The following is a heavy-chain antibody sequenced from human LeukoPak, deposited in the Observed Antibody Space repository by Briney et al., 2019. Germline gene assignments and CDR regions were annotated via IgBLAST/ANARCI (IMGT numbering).Heavy chain of an antibody. D-gene: IGHD3-22*01. J-gene: IGHJ4*02. Sequence: SQTLSLTCAISGDSVSSNSAAWNWIRQSPSRGLEWLGRTYYRSKWYNDYVVSVKSRITINPDTSKNQFSLQLNSVTPEDTAVYYCAREVRNYYDSSGYYSLGYWGQGTLSPSPQ. CDR2: TYYRSKWYN. CDR3: AREVRNYYDSSGYYSLGY. V-gene: IGHV6-1*01. CDR1: GDSVSSNSAA.